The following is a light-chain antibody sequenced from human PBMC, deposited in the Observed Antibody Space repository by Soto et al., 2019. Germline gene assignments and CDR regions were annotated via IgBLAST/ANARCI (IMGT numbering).Light chain of an antibody. V-gene: IGKV3-20*01. CDR2: GAS. J-gene: IGKJ1*01. CDR3: QQYGSSGT. Sequence: VMTQSPVTLSVSPGETATLSCKASQNILRTLAWYQQKPGQPPRLLIYGASNRATGIPDRFSGSGSGTDFTLTISRLEPEDFAVYYCQQYGSSGTFGQGTKVEIK. CDR1: QNILRT.